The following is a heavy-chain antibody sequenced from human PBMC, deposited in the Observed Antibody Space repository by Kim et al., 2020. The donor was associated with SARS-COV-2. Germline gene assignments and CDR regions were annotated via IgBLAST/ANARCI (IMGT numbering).Heavy chain of an antibody. CDR2: FIPIFGTT. Sequence: SVKVSCKASGGAFSPYAINWVRQAPGHGLEWVGGFIPIFGTTNYAQRFQDRVTITADASSGTSQLELSRLTSDDTAIYYCARGASPTAITGGPLDFWGQGTQLTVSS. V-gene: IGHV1-69*13. D-gene: IGHD1-20*01. J-gene: IGHJ4*02. CDR1: GGAFSPYA. CDR3: ARGASPTAITGGPLDF.